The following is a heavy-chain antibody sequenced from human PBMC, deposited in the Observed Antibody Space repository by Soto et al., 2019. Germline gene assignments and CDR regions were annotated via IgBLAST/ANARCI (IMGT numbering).Heavy chain of an antibody. CDR3: GKERRGSGWSVCNF. V-gene: IGHV3-23*01. CDR2: ISGSGYSA. Sequence: HPGGSLRLSCTASGFPFSHYAMNWVRQGPGTRLEWVADISGSGYSARYADSVRGRFTISRDNSRDTLYLQMNSLRVDDTAVYYCGKERRGSGWSVCNFWGQGALVTVSS. J-gene: IGHJ4*02. D-gene: IGHD6-19*01. CDR1: GFPFSHYA.